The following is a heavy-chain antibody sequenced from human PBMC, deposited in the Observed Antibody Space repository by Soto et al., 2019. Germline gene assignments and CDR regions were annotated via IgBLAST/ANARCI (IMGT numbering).Heavy chain of an antibody. Sequence: EVQLVESGGGLVQPGGSLRLSCAASGFTFSSYGMHWVRQVRGKWLVWVSRINSDGSVISYADSVKGLFTISRDNAKDTLSLQMSSLRAEDTAVYYCARDRSRGGYYYSYTLDVWGQGTTVTVSS. CDR3: ARDRSRGGYYYSYTLDV. J-gene: IGHJ6*02. D-gene: IGHD3-10*01. CDR1: GFTFSSYG. CDR2: INSDGSVI. V-gene: IGHV3-74*01.